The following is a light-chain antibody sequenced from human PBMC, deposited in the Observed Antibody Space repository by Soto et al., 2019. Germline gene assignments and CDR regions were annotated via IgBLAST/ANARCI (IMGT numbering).Light chain of an antibody. CDR3: QAWDSSTAHV. Sequence: SYELTQPPSVSVSPGQTASITCSGDKLGDKYACWYQQKPGQSPVLVIYQDSKRPSGIPERFSGSNSGNTATLTINGTQALDEADYYCQAWDSSTAHVFGTGTKVTVL. J-gene: IGLJ1*01. V-gene: IGLV3-1*01. CDR1: KLGDKY. CDR2: QDS.